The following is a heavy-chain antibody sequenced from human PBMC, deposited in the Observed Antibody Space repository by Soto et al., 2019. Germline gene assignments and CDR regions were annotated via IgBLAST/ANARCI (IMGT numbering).Heavy chain of an antibody. CDR1: GFTFSSSG. Sequence: GGSLRLSCAACGFTFSSSGMHWVRQAPGKGLEWVAVIWYDGSNKYYADSVKGRFTISRDNSKNTLYLQMNSLRAEDTAVYYCARDVQTRYCSSTSCYFWAGFCMDVWGKGTTVTVSS. CDR2: IWYDGSNK. V-gene: IGHV3-33*01. D-gene: IGHD2-2*01. CDR3: ARDVQTRYCSSTSCYFWAGFCMDV. J-gene: IGHJ6*03.